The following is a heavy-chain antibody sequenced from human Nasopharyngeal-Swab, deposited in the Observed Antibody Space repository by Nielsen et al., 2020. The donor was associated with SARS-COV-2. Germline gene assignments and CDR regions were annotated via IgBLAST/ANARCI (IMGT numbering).Heavy chain of an antibody. J-gene: IGHJ4*02. CDR1: GFIFSASA. Sequence: GESLKISCAASGFIFSASAIHWVRQASGKGLEWMGIIYPDDSETRYSPSFRGQVTISADKSISTAYLQWSSLKASDTAMYYCARGGSAYDSWGQGTLVTVSS. V-gene: IGHV5-51*01. CDR2: IYPDDSET. D-gene: IGHD5-12*01. CDR3: ARGGSAYDS.